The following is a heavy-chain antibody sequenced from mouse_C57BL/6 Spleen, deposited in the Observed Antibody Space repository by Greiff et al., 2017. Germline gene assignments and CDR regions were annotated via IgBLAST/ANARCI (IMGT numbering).Heavy chain of an antibody. CDR3: ARNPCSRREDYYAMDY. V-gene: IGHV1-26*01. D-gene: IGHD1-3*01. J-gene: IGHJ4*01. CDR2: INPNNGGT. Sequence: EVQLQQSGPELVKPGASVKISCKASGYTFTDYYMNWVKQSHGKSLEWIGDINPNNGGTSYNQKFKGKATLTVDKSSSTAYMELRSLTSEDSAVYSCARNPCSRREDYYAMDYWGQGTSVTVSA. CDR1: GYTFTDYY.